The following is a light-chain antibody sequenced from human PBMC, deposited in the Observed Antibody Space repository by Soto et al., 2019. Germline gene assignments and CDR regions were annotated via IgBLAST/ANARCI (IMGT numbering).Light chain of an antibody. CDR1: SRDVGGNNY. Sequence: QSLLTHSPSSSGSPGQSVSISCTGTSRDVGGNNYVSWYQQHPGKAPKLMIYEVSKRPSGVPDRFSGSKSGNTASLTVSGLQAEDEADYFCLSYAGSTNYVFGTGTKVTVL. J-gene: IGLJ1*01. V-gene: IGLV2-8*01. CDR3: LSYAGSTNYV. CDR2: EVS.